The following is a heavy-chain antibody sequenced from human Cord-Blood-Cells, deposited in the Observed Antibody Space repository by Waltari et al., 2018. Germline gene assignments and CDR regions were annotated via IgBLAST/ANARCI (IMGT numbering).Heavy chain of an antibody. Sequence: GQGLEWMGGIIPIFGTANYAQKFQGRVTITADESTSTAYMELSSLRSEDTAVYYCARVPRGMGGYGSGRYYYYGMDVWGQGTTVTVSS. J-gene: IGHJ6*02. CDR2: IIPIFGTA. V-gene: IGHV1-69*01. CDR3: ARVPRGMGGYGSGRYYYYGMDV. D-gene: IGHD3-10*01.